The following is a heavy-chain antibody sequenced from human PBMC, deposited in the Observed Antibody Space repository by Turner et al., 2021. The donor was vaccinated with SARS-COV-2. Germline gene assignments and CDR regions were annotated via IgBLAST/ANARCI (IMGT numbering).Heavy chain of an antibody. D-gene: IGHD5-18*01. CDR1: GFTVSSNY. Sequence: EVQPVESGGGLIQPGGSLTLSCAASGFTVSSNYMSWVRQAPGRGLEWVSVIYSGGSTYYADSVKGRFTISRDNSKNTLYLQMNSLRAEDTAVYYCARVGSYGRRDVDYWGQGTLVTVSS. CDR2: IYSGGST. CDR3: ARVGSYGRRDVDY. J-gene: IGHJ4*02. V-gene: IGHV3-53*01.